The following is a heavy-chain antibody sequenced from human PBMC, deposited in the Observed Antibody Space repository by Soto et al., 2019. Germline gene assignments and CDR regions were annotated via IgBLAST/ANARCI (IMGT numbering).Heavy chain of an antibody. J-gene: IGHJ3*02. V-gene: IGHV1-69*13. D-gene: IGHD2-15*01. CDR2: IIPIFGTA. CDR1: GGTFSSYA. Sequence: GASVKVSCKASGGTFSSYAISWVRQAPGQGLEWMGGIIPIFGTANYAQKFQGRVTITADESTSTAYMELSSLRSEDTAVYYCARDSFPIVVVVAAGTLGAFDIWGQGTMVTVSS. CDR3: ARDSFPIVVVVAAGTLGAFDI.